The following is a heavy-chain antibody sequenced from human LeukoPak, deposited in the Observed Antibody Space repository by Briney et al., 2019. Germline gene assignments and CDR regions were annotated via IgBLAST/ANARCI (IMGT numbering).Heavy chain of an antibody. J-gene: IGHJ2*01. CDR2: IIGGSGAST. V-gene: IGHV3-23*01. Sequence: GGSLRLPCVASGFTFSSDAMTRVRQAPGKGLEWVAGIIGGSGASTYYADSAKGRFTVSRDNSRNTVYLQMNRLRAEDTALYYCAKDWHFDLWGRGTLVTVSS. CDR1: GFTFSSDA. CDR3: AKDWHFDL.